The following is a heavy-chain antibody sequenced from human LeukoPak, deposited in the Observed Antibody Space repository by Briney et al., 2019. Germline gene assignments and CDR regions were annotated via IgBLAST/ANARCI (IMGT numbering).Heavy chain of an antibody. CDR1: GGSFSGYY. CDR3: ARGFTRRFDP. J-gene: IGHJ5*02. V-gene: IGHV4-34*01. D-gene: IGHD1-14*01. Sequence: SETLSLTCAVYGGSFSGYYWSWIRQPPGKGLEWIGEINHSGSTNYNPFLKSRVTISVDTSKNQFSLKLSSVTAADTAVYYCARGFTRRFDPWGQGTLVTVSS. CDR2: INHSGST.